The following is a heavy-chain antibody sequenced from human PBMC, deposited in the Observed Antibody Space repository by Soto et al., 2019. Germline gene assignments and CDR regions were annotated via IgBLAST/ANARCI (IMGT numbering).Heavy chain of an antibody. D-gene: IGHD3-10*01. V-gene: IGHV2-5*02. CDR2: IYLDDDK. CDR3: AHFAYYGSASLDN. CDR1: GFSLSTRGVG. J-gene: IGHJ4*02. Sequence: QITLKESGPTLVKPTQTLTLTCPVSGFSLSTRGVGVAWIRQPPGKALQWLGVIYLDDDKRYSPSLRSRITITKDISKHQVVLAMANMQSVDTATYFCAHFAYYGSASLDNWGQGTLVSVSS.